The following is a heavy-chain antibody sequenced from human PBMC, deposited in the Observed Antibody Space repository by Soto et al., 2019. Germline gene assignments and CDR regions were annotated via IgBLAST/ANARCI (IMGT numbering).Heavy chain of an antibody. D-gene: IGHD3-9*01. Sequence: ASVKVSCKASGYTFTGYYLHWMRQAPGQGLEWMGWIKPHNGDTNYAQKFQGRVTMTRDTSISTAYMELSGLTSDDTAVYYCARPSYPYYDVLIGNWFDPWGQGTLVTVSS. J-gene: IGHJ5*02. CDR3: ARPSYPYYDVLIGNWFDP. V-gene: IGHV1-2*02. CDR2: IKPHNGDT. CDR1: GYTFTGYY.